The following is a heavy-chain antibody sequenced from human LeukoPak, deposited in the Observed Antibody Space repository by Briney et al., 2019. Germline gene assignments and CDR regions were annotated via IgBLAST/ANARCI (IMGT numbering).Heavy chain of an antibody. Sequence: PGGSLRLSCATSGFTFSSYGMHWVRQAPGKGLEWVGVIWYDGSNKDYADSVKGRFTISRDNAKNSLYLQMNSLRAEDTAVYYCARDLHPADSSGSGYWGQGTLVTVSS. CDR3: ARDLHPADSSGSGY. CDR2: IWYDGSNK. D-gene: IGHD3-22*01. CDR1: GFTFSSYG. J-gene: IGHJ4*02. V-gene: IGHV3-33*01.